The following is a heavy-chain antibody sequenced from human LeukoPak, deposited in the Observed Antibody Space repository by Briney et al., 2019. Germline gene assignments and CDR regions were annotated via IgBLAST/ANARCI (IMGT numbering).Heavy chain of an antibody. CDR1: GFTFSSYW. CDR2: IKQDGSQK. J-gene: IGHJ4*02. D-gene: IGHD1-26*01. V-gene: IGHV3-7*01. Sequence: GGSLRLSCVASGFTFSSYWMSWVRQAPGKGLEWVAIIKQDGSQKDYANSVKGRFTISRDNAKNSVFLQMDSLSDEDTAVYYCATDPLLRKHDYWGQGTLVTVSS. CDR3: ATDPLLRKHDY.